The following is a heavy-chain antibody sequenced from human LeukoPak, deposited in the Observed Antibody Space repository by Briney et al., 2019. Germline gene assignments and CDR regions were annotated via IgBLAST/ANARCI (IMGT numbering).Heavy chain of an antibody. D-gene: IGHD2-2*02. CDR3: AAHCSSTSCYNTWVFDY. V-gene: IGHV4-4*07. CDR2: IYTSGST. J-gene: IGHJ4*02. Sequence: SETLSLTCTVSGGSISSYYWSWIRQPAGKGLEWIGRIYTSGSTNYNPSLKSRVTMSVDTSKNQFSLKLSSVTAADTAVYYCAAHCSSTSCYNTWVFDYWGQGTLVTVSS. CDR1: GGSISSYY.